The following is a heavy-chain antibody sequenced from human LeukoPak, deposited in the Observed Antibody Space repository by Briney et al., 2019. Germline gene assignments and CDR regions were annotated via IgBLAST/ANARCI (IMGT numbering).Heavy chain of an antibody. J-gene: IGHJ3*02. CDR1: GGSFSGYS. Sequence: SETLSLTCAVYGGSFSGYSWSWIRQPPGKGLEWIGEINHSGSTNYNPSLKSRVTISVDTSKNQFSLKLSSVTAADTAVYYCASPATADWDAFDIWGQGTMVTVSS. V-gene: IGHV4-34*01. CDR2: INHSGST. D-gene: IGHD3/OR15-3a*01. CDR3: ASPATADWDAFDI.